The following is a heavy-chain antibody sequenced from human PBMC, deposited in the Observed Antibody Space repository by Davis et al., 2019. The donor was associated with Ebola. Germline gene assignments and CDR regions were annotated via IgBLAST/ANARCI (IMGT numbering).Heavy chain of an antibody. CDR1: GFTFSSYS. Sequence: PGGSLRLSCAASGFTFSSYSMNWVRQPPGKGLEWIGEINHSGSTNYNPSLKSRVTISVDTSKNQFSLKLSSVTAADTAVYYCARSSRFDPWGQGTLVTVSS. V-gene: IGHV4-34*01. CDR2: INHSGST. J-gene: IGHJ5*02. CDR3: ARSSRFDP.